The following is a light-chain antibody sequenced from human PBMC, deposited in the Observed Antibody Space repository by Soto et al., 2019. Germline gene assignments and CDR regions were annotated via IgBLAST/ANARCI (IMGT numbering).Light chain of an antibody. CDR2: DAS. CDR3: QQRSNWPHT. Sequence: EIVSTQSPATLSLSPGERATLSCRASQSVSSYLAWYQQKPGQAPRLLIYDASKRATGIPARFSGSGSGTDFTLTISSLDPEDSAVYYCQQRSNWPHTFGQGTKLEIK. CDR1: QSVSSY. V-gene: IGKV3-11*01. J-gene: IGKJ2*01.